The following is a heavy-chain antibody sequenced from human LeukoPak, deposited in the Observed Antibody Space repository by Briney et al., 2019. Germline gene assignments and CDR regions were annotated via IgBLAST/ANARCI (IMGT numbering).Heavy chain of an antibody. CDR3: ARGAAAAAKYDY. J-gene: IGHJ4*02. V-gene: IGHV1-69*01. D-gene: IGHD6-13*01. Sequence: GSSVKVSCKASGGTFSSYAISWVRQAPGQGLEWTGGIIPIFGTANYAQKFQGRVTITADESTSTAYMELSSLRSEDTAVYYCARGAAAAAKYDYWGQGTLVTVSS. CDR2: IIPIFGTA. CDR1: GGTFSSYA.